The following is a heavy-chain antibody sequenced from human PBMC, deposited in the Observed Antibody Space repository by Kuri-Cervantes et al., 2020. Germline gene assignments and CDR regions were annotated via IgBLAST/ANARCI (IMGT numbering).Heavy chain of an antibody. CDR2: ISSSGSTI. CDR1: GFTFSDYY. D-gene: IGHD3-22*01. Sequence: LSLTCAASGFTFSDYYMSWIRQAPGKGLEWVSYISSSGSTIYYADSVKGRFTISRDNAKNSLYLQMNSLRAEDTAVYYCAKICTMIVVDYYFDYWGQGTLVTVSS. CDR3: AKICTMIVVDYYFDY. V-gene: IGHV3-11*01. J-gene: IGHJ4*02.